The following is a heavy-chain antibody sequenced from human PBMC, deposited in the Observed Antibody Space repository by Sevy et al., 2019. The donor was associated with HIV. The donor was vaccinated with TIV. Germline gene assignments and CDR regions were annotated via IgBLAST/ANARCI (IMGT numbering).Heavy chain of an antibody. CDR1: GYTFTSYD. D-gene: IGHD6-6*01. CDR2: MNPNSGNT. CDR3: ARVLGIAARVSSRY. J-gene: IGHJ4*02. V-gene: IGHV1-8*01. Sequence: ASVKVSCKASGYTFTSYDINWVRQATGQGLEWMGWMNPNSGNTGYAQKFQGRVTMTRNTSISTAYMELSSLRSEDTAVYYCARVLGIAARVSSRYWGQGTLVTVSS.